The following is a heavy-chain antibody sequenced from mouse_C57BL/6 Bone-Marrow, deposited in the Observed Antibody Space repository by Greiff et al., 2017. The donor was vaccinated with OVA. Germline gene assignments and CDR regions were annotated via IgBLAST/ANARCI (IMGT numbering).Heavy chain of an antibody. Sequence: EVQLQQSGPVLVKPGASVKMSCKASGYTFTDYYMNWVKQSHGKSLEWIGVINPYNGGTSYNQKFKGKATLTVDKSSSTAYMELISLTSEDSAVYYCASGGSYGYYSMDYWGQGTSVTVSS. CDR2: INPYNGGT. J-gene: IGHJ4*01. CDR3: ASGGSYGYYSMDY. V-gene: IGHV1-19*01. CDR1: GYTFTDYY. D-gene: IGHD1-1*02.